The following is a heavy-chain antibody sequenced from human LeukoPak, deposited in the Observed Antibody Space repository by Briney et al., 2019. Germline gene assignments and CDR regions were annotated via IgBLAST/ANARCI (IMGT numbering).Heavy chain of an antibody. Sequence: PSETLSLTCTVSGGSISSSSYYWGGIRQPPGKGLEWIGSIYYSGSTYYNPSLKSRVTISVDTSKNQFSLKLSSVTAADTAVYYCARVRVVPYYFDYWGQGTLVTVSS. CDR3: ARVRVVPYYFDY. J-gene: IGHJ4*02. D-gene: IGHD3-3*01. V-gene: IGHV4-39*01. CDR1: GGSISSSSYY. CDR2: IYYSGST.